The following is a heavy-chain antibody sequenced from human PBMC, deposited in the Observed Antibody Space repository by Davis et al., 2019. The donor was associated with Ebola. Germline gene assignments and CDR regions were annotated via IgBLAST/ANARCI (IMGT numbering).Heavy chain of an antibody. J-gene: IGHJ4*02. CDR3: ARARPEPHSSGYYAPFDY. D-gene: IGHD3-22*01. CDR2: INPNSGGP. Sequence: AASVKVSCKASGYTFTGYYMHWVRQAPGQGLEWMGRINPNSGGPNYAQKFQGRVTMTRDTSISTAYMELSRLRSDDTAVYYCARARPEPHSSGYYAPFDYWGQGTLVTVSS. CDR1: GYTFTGYY. V-gene: IGHV1-2*06.